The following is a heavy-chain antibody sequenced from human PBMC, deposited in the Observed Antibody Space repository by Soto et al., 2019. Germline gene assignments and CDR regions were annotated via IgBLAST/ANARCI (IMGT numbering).Heavy chain of an antibody. CDR2: IYPSDSDT. V-gene: IGHV5-51*01. CDR3: ARGGVSTRTFDY. D-gene: IGHD3-3*01. CDR1: GYNYACYW. J-gene: IGHJ4*02. Sequence: ASLEISFKGAGYNYACYWIACVRQMPGKGLELMGIIYPSDSDTRYRPSFQGQVTISADKSISSAYLQWSSLRASDTAMYYCARGGVSTRTFDYWGQGTPVTVSS.